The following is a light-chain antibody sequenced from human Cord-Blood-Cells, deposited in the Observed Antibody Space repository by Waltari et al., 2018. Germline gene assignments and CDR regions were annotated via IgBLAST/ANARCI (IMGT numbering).Light chain of an antibody. CDR1: QSISSW. Sequence: DIQMTQSPSTLSASVGDRVTITCRSSQSISSWLTWYQQKPGKAPKLLIYKASSLESGVPSRFSGRGDGTAFNLSISSLQPDDFATYYCQQYNSYSHTFGPGTKVDIK. J-gene: IGKJ3*01. V-gene: IGKV1-5*03. CDR3: QQYNSYSHT. CDR2: KAS.